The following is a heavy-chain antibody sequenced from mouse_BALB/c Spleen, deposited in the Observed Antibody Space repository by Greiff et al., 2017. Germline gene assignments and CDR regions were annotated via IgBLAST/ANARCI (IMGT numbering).Heavy chain of an antibody. CDR3: TSWDY. V-gene: IGHV6-6*02. CDR2: IRLKSNNYAT. J-gene: IGHJ4*01. CDR1: GFTFSNYW. Sequence: EVKVVESGGGLVQPGGSMKLSCVASGFTFSNYWMNWVRQSPEKGLEWVAEIRLKSNNYATHYAESVKGRFTISRDDSKSSVYLQMNNLRAEDTGIYYCTSWDYWGQGTSVTVSS.